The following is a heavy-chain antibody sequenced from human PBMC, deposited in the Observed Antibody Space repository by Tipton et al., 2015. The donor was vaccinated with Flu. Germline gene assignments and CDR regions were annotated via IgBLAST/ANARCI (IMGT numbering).Heavy chain of an antibody. CDR3: ARGRPAGNGVGPLFYYFGLDV. J-gene: IGHJ6*02. Sequence: GLVKPSETLSLICAVSGGSISSYYWTWIRQPPGKGLEWIGCIYKSGSTNYSPSLKSRVTISIDTSKNQFSLNLTSVTAADTAVYYCARGRPAGNGVGPLFYYFGLDVWGQGTTVTVSS. V-gene: IGHV4-59*01. CDR1: GGSISSYY. CDR2: IYKSGST. D-gene: IGHD3/OR15-3a*01.